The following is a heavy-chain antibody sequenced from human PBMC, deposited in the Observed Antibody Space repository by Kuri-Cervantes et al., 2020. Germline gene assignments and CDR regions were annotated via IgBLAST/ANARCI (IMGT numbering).Heavy chain of an antibody. CDR1: GFTFSDYY. CDR2: ISSSGTVT. J-gene: IGHJ4*02. CDR3: VRETRVGGHSYGAYDY. Sequence: GESLKISCAASGFTFSDYYMSWIRQAPGKGLEWVSYISSSGTVTYYADSVKGRFTISRDNAKNSLYLQMNSLRADDTAVYYCVRETRVGGHSYGAYDYWGQGTLVTVSS. D-gene: IGHD5-18*01. V-gene: IGHV3-11*04.